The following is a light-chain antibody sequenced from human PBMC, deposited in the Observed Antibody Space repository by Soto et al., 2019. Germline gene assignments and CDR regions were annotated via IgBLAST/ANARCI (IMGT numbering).Light chain of an antibody. CDR3: QQYNNWPPWT. CDR1: QSVSSN. Sequence: EIVMTQSPATLSVSPGERATLSCRASQSVSSNLAWYQQKPGQAPRLLIYGASTRATGIPARFSGSGSGTEFTLTISRLQSEDFAVYYCQQYNNWPPWTFGNGTKVEIK. CDR2: GAS. J-gene: IGKJ1*01. V-gene: IGKV3-15*01.